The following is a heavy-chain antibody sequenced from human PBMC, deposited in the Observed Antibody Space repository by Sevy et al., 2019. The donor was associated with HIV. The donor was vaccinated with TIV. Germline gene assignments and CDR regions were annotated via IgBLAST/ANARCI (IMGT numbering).Heavy chain of an antibody. J-gene: IGHJ6*02. D-gene: IGHD2-2*01. CDR1: GFTFSSYG. Sequence: GGSLRLSCAASGFTFSSYGMHWVRQAPGKGLEWVAFIRYDGSNKYYADSVKGRFTISRDNSKNTLYLQMNSLRAEDTAVYFCAKVLHIVEIPAAIDYYYGMDVWGQGTTVTVSS. V-gene: IGHV3-30*02. CDR2: IRYDGSNK. CDR3: AKVLHIVEIPAAIDYYYGMDV.